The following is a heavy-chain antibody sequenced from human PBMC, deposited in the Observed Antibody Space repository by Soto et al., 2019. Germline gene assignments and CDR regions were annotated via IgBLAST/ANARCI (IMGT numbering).Heavy chain of an antibody. CDR1: GFTFRRFT. Sequence: LRRSCAASGFTFRRFTMNWVRHAPGKGLEWVSTISSNSAYIYYTDALRGRFTISRDNAKNSLHLQMNSLRAEDTAVYYCTRDASRDSSARGWFDPWGPGTLVNVSS. V-gene: IGHV3-21*01. CDR3: TRDASRDSSARGWFDP. D-gene: IGHD6-13*01. J-gene: IGHJ5*02. CDR2: ISSNSAYI.